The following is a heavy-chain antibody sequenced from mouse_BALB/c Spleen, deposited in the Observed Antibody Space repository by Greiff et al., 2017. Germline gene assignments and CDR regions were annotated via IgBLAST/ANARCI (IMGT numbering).Heavy chain of an antibody. Sequence: VQLVESGPGLVAPSQSLSITCTVSGFSLTSYGVHWVRQPPGKGLEWLGVIWAGGSTNYNSALMSRLSISKDNSKSQVFLKMNSLQTDDTAMYYCARGSYYGSSYNWYFDVWGAGTTVTVSS. CDR2: IWAGGST. D-gene: IGHD1-1*01. V-gene: IGHV2-9*02. CDR1: GFSLTSYG. CDR3: ARGSYYGSSYNWYFDV. J-gene: IGHJ1*01.